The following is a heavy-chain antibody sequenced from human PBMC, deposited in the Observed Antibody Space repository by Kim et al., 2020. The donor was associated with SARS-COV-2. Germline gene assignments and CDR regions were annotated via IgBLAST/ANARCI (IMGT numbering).Heavy chain of an antibody. CDR1: GFTFSSYA. V-gene: IGHV3-33*06. J-gene: IGHJ6*02. Sequence: GGSLRLSCAASGFTFSSYAMHWVRQAPGKGLEWVAVIWYDGSNKYYADSVKGRFTISRDNSKNTLYLQMNSLRAEDTAVYYCSKGFNGDYYYYGMDVWGQGTTVTVSS. D-gene: IGHD2-8*01. CDR3: SKGFNGDYYYYGMDV. CDR2: IWYDGSNK.